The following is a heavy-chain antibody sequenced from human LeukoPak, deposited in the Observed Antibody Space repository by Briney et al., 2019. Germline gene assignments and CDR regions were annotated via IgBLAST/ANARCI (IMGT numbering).Heavy chain of an antibody. CDR3: AREILCSGGSCYYYFDY. V-gene: IGHV3-21*01. CDR1: GFTFSSYS. D-gene: IGHD2-15*01. Sequence: AGGSLRLSCAASGFTFSSYSMNWVRQAPGKGLEWVSFISSSSSYIYYADSVKGRFTISRDNAKNSLYLQMNSLRTEDTAVYYCAREILCSGGSCYYYFDYWGQGTLVTVSS. J-gene: IGHJ4*02. CDR2: ISSSSSYI.